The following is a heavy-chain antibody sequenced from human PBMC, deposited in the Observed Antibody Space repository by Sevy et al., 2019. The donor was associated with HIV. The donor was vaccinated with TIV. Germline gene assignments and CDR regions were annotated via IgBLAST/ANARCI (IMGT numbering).Heavy chain of an antibody. D-gene: IGHD3-22*01. CDR2: IRSKAYGGTT. V-gene: IGHV3-49*04. CDR3: TSGSSGYYLYYFDY. CDR1: GFTFGDYA. J-gene: IGHJ4*02. Sequence: GGSLRLSCTASGFTFGDYAMSWVRQAPGKGLEWVGFIRSKAYGGTTEYAASVKGRFTISRDDSKSIAYLQMNSLKTEDTAVYYCTSGSSGYYLYYFDYWGQRTLVTVSS.